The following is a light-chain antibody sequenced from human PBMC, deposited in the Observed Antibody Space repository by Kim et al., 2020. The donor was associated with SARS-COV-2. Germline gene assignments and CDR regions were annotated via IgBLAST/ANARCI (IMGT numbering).Light chain of an antibody. V-gene: IGKV3-20*01. Sequence: EIVLTQSPGTLSLSPGERGSLSCRASRSVSSNFLAWYQQRPGQAPRLLIYDASSRATGIPDRFSGSGSGTDFTLTISSLQPEDFAVYYCQQYGSSPTFGKGTKVDIK. CDR1: RSVSSNF. J-gene: IGKJ1*01. CDR2: DAS. CDR3: QQYGSSPT.